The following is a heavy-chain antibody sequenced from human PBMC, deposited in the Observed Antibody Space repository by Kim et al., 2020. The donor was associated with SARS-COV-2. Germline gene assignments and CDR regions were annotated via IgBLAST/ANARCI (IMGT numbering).Heavy chain of an antibody. CDR1: GFTFSSYS. D-gene: IGHD1-26*01. J-gene: IGHJ4*02. CDR3: ARVSNSGSYYFDH. V-gene: IGHV3-21*01. CDR2: ISSSSNYI. Sequence: GGSLRLSCAASGFTFSSYSMNWVRQAPGKGLEWVSSISSSSNYIYYADSVKGRFTISRDNAKNSLYLQMNSLSAEDTAVYYCARVSNSGSYYFDHWGQGTLVTVSS.